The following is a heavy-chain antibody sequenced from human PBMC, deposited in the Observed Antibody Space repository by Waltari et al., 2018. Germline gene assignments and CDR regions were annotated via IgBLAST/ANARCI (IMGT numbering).Heavy chain of an antibody. CDR1: GGSISSYY. Sequence: QVQLQESGPGLVKPSETLSLTCTVSGGSISSYYWSWIRQPPGKGLEWIGYIYYSGSTNYNPSLKSRVTISVDTSKNQFSLKLSSVTAADTAVYYWARGGGAANWFDPWGQGTLVTVSS. CDR2: IYYSGST. J-gene: IGHJ5*02. V-gene: IGHV4-59*01. CDR3: ARGGGAANWFDP. D-gene: IGHD3-16*01.